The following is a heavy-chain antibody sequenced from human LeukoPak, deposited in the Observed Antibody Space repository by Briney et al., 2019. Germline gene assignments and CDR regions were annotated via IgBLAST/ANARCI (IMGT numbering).Heavy chain of an antibody. Sequence: GGSLRLSCAASGFTFSSYAMHWVRQAPGKGLEWVAVMSYDGSNKYYADSVKGRFTISRDNSKNTLYLQMNSLRAEDTAVYYCASPIAAAGTGRGDYWGQGTLVTVSS. CDR3: ASPIAAAGTGRGDY. CDR2: MSYDGSNK. J-gene: IGHJ4*02. D-gene: IGHD6-13*01. CDR1: GFTFSSYA. V-gene: IGHV3-30-3*01.